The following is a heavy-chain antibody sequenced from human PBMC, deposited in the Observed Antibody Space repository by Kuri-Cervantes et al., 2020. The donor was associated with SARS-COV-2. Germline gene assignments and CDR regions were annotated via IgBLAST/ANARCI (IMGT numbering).Heavy chain of an antibody. CDR2: IHSGGST. CDR1: GFTVSSNY. V-gene: IGHV3-66*02. Sequence: GGSLRLSCAASGFTVSSNYMSWVRQAPGKGLEWVSVIHSGGSTYYADSVKGRFTISRDNSKNTLYLQMNSLRAEDTAAYYCARVEVAGMSYGMDVWGQGTTVTVSS. D-gene: IGHD6-19*01. J-gene: IGHJ6*02. CDR3: ARVEVAGMSYGMDV.